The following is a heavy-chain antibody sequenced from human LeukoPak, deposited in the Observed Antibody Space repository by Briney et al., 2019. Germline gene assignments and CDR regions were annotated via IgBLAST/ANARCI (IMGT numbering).Heavy chain of an antibody. CDR3: ARGGRYYDSSGYYQFDY. CDR1: EYTFTGYY. Sequence: RASVKVSCKASEYTFTGYYMHWVRQAPGQGLEWMGWINPNSGGTNYAQKFRGRVTMSRDTSFSTAYMDLRRLNSDDTAVYYCARGGRYYDSSGYYQFDYWGQGTLVTVSS. CDR2: INPNSGGT. J-gene: IGHJ4*02. D-gene: IGHD3-22*01. V-gene: IGHV1-2*02.